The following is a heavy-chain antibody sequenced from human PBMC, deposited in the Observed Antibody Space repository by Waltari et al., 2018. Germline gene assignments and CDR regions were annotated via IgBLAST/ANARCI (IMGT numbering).Heavy chain of an antibody. Sequence: QVHLVQSGAEVKKPGSSVKVSCRASGGPCRDYATTWVRQAPGQGLGGMGGRLPIFSEANYAQKFQGRVTITTDASTNTAYLELTSLRSEDTAVYFCARGVGDKNFFHYWGQGTLVTVSS. CDR3: ARGVGDKNFFHY. J-gene: IGHJ4*02. CDR1: GGPCRDYA. D-gene: IGHD3-10*01. V-gene: IGHV1-69*05. CDR2: RLPIFSEA.